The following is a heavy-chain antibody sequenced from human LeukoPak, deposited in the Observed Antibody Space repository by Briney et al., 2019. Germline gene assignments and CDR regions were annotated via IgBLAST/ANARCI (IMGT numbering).Heavy chain of an antibody. J-gene: IGHJ6*02. Sequence: PGRCLSPSCAPAGPTFSILAMSWVRQAPGTGLEWVSCFSGSGASTNYTDSVKGRFTISRVHSKNTLYLQMNSLRAEDTAVYYCAKFSPTPLLNYFYYGMDVWGQGTTVTVSS. D-gene: IGHD4-23*01. V-gene: IGHV3-23*01. CDR3: AKFSPTPLLNYFYYGMDV. CDR1: GPTFSILA. CDR2: FSGSGAST.